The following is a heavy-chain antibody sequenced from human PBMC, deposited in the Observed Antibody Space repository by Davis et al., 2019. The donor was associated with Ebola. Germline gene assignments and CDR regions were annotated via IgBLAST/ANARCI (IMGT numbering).Heavy chain of an antibody. V-gene: IGHV3-7*03. Sequence: ESLKTPRAAPGFIFRRNWMTWVRQAPGKGLEWVANIRQDGYEMFYADSVRGRFTISRDNAKRSLYLQMNSLGAEDTAVYYCATIAVAESYFDFWGQGTLVTVSS. D-gene: IGHD6-19*01. CDR2: IRQDGYEM. CDR3: ATIAVAESYFDF. J-gene: IGHJ4*02. CDR1: GFIFRRNW.